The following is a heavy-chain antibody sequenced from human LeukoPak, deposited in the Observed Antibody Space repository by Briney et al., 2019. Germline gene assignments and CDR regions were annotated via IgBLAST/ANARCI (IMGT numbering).Heavy chain of an antibody. J-gene: IGHJ4*02. CDR3: AKMVRFGESPFDY. D-gene: IGHD3-10*01. V-gene: IGHV3-23*01. CDR2: ISGSGGST. Sequence: GGSLRLSCAASGFTFSNSAMSWVRQAPGKGLEWVSAISGSGGSTYYADSVKGRFTISRDNSKNTLYLQMNSLRAEDTAVYYCAKMVRFGESPFDYWGQGTLVTVSS. CDR1: GFTFSNSA.